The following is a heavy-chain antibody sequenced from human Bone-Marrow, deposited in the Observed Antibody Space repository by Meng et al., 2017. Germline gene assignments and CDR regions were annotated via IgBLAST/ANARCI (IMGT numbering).Heavy chain of an antibody. CDR3: ARENSSGWLDAFDI. CDR1: GFTFSSYA. Sequence: GGSLRLSCAASGFTFSSYAMHWVRQAPGKGLEWVAVISYDGSNKYYADSVKGRFTISRDNSKNTLYLQMNSLRAEDTAVYYCARENSSGWLDAFDIWGQGTMVTVSS. D-gene: IGHD6-19*01. V-gene: IGHV3-30*04. J-gene: IGHJ3*02. CDR2: ISYDGSNK.